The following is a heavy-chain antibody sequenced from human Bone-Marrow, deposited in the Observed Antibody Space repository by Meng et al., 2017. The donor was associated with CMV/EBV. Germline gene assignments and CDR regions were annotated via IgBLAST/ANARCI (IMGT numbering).Heavy chain of an antibody. V-gene: IGHV3-23*03. D-gene: IGHD2-2*01. CDR2: IYSGGSST. J-gene: IGHJ5*02. CDR1: GFTFSSYA. CDR3: AREGVPAARYNWFDP. Sequence: GESLKISCAASGFTFSSYAMSWVRQAPGKGLEWVSVIYSGGSSTYYADSVKGRFTISRDNAKNSLYLQMNSLRAEDTAVYYCAREGVPAARYNWFDPWGQGTLVTVSS.